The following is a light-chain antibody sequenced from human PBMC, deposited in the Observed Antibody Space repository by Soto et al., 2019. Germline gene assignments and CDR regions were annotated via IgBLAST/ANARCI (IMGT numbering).Light chain of an antibody. V-gene: IGLV2-14*01. Sequence: QSAPTQPASVSGSPGQSIAISCTGTSSDVGRYNHVSWYQHHPGKAPKLIISEVSNRPSGVSNRFSGSKSGYTASLTISGLQAEDEADYYCNSHTSGDFRVFGTGTKVTVL. CDR2: EVS. J-gene: IGLJ1*01. CDR3: NSHTSGDFRV. CDR1: SSDVGRYNH.